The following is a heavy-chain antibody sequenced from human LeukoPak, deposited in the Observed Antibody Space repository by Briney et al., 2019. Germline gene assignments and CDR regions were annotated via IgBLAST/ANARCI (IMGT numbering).Heavy chain of an antibody. Sequence: ASVKVSCKASGGTFSSYAISWVRQAPGQGLEWMGGIIPIFGTANYAQKFQGGVTITADESTSTAYMELSSLRSEDTAVYYCARGGSAPRHYYYYYMDVWGKGTTVTVSS. D-gene: IGHD6-19*01. CDR3: ARGGSAPRHYYYYYMDV. V-gene: IGHV1-69*01. CDR1: GGTFSSYA. CDR2: IIPIFGTA. J-gene: IGHJ6*03.